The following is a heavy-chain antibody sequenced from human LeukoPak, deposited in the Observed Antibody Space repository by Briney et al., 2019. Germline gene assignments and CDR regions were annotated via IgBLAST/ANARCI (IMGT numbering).Heavy chain of an antibody. CDR1: GGSISSGGYY. V-gene: IGHV4-31*03. D-gene: IGHD3-10*01. CDR3: AKSRPENGAFDY. Sequence: SQTLSLTCTVSGGSISSGGYYWNWIRQHPGKGLEWIGYIYYSGSTYYNPSLKSRVTISVDTSKNQFSLNLSSVTAADTAVYYCAKSRPENGAFDYWGQGTLVTVSS. J-gene: IGHJ4*02. CDR2: IYYSGST.